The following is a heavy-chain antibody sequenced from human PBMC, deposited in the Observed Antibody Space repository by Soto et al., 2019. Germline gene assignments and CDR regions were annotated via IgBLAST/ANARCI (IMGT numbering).Heavy chain of an antibody. CDR1: GFTVSSNY. Sequence: GGSLRLSCAASGFTVSSNYMSWVCQAPGKGLEWVSVIYSGGSTYYADSVKGRFTISRDNSKNTLYLQMNSLRAEDTAVYYCARDTRGSSGYYGLGGNAFEIWGQGTMVTVSS. CDR3: ARDTRGSSGYYGLGGNAFEI. D-gene: IGHD3-22*01. V-gene: IGHV3-53*01. CDR2: IYSGGST. J-gene: IGHJ3*02.